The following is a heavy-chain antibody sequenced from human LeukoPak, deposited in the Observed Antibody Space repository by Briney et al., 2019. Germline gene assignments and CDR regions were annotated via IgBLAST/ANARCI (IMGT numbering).Heavy chain of an antibody. J-gene: IGHJ4*02. V-gene: IGHV4-38-2*01. CDR1: GYSISSGYY. CDR3: ARPKWELSPDLFFDY. CDR2: IYHSGST. Sequence: PSETLSLTCAVSGYSISSGYYWGWIRQPPGQGLEWIGSIYHSGSTYYNPSLKSRVTISVDTSKNQFSLKLSSVTAADTAVYYCARPKWELSPDLFFDYWGQGTLVTVSS. D-gene: IGHD1-26*01.